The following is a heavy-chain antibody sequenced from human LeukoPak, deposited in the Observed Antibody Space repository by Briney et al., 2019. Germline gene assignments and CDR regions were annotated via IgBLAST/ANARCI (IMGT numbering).Heavy chain of an antibody. V-gene: IGHV3-11*01. D-gene: IGHD1-26*01. J-gene: IGHJ4*02. CDR3: ARESYPWYFDY. CDR2: ISTRSTTI. Sequence: GGSLRLSCAASGFTFSDHYMSWIRQAPGKGLEWASYISTRSTTIKYADSVRGRFTISRDNAQNSLYLQMNSLRAEDTAIYYCARESYPWYFDYWGQGTLVTVSP. CDR1: GFTFSDHY.